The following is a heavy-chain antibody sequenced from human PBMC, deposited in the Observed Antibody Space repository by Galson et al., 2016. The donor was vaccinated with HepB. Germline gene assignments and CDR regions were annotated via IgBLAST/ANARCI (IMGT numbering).Heavy chain of an antibody. J-gene: IGHJ4*02. CDR3: ARALIDFRGEDY. CDR2: IDTDGSST. Sequence: SLRLSCAASRFTFTDYWMHWVRQVPGKGLVWVSRIDTDGSSTTYADSVKGRFTISRDNAKNTVYLEMNSLRAEDTAVYFCARALIDFRGEDYWGQGTLVTVSS. CDR1: RFTFTDYW. V-gene: IGHV3-74*01. D-gene: IGHD3-16*01.